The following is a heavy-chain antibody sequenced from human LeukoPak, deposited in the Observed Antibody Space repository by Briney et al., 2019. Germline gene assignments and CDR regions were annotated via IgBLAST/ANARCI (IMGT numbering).Heavy chain of an antibody. CDR3: ARDSGGDAYNDYFDS. D-gene: IGHD5-24*01. V-gene: IGHV3-64*01. CDR2: ISSNGDST. J-gene: IGHJ4*02. CDR1: GFSFNTYA. Sequence: GGSLRLSCAASGFSFNTYAMHWVRQAPGKGLEYVSAISSNGDSTYYANSVKGRFTISGDNSKKTLFLQMGSLRAEDMAVYYCARDSGGDAYNDYFDSWGQGTLVTVSS.